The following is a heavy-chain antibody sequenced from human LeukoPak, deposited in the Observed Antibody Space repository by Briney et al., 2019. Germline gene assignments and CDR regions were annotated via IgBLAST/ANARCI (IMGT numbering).Heavy chain of an antibody. D-gene: IGHD1-26*01. CDR3: AASYSHYYYYMDV. CDR1: GFTFTSSA. V-gene: IGHV1-58*02. J-gene: IGHJ6*03. Sequence: GTSVKVSCKXSGFTFTSSAMQWVRQARGQRLEWIGGIVVGSGNTNYAQKFQERVTITRDMSTRTAYMELSSLRSEDTAVYYCAASYSHYYYYMDVWGKGTTVTVSS. CDR2: IVVGSGNT.